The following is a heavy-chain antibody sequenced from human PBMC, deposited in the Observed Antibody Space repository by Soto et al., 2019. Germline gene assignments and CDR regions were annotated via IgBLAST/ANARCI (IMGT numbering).Heavy chain of an antibody. V-gene: IGHV3-33*01. Sequence: QVQLVESGGGVVQPGWSLRLSCVTSGFTFSDYAVHWVRQAPGKGLEWVAVIRPDGSNRYYADSVKGRFTISRDISKNTLYLQMSSLRAADTAVYFCARVGRPQHLLTGFDNWGQGTLVTVSS. CDR3: ARVGRPQHLLTGFDN. CDR2: IRPDGSNR. D-gene: IGHD3-16*01. CDR1: GFTFSDYA. J-gene: IGHJ5*02.